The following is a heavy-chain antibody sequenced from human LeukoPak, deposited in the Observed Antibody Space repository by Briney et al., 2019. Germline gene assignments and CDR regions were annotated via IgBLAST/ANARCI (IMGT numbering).Heavy chain of an antibody. Sequence: GRSLRLSCAASGFTFSSYGMHWVRQAPGKGLEWVAVISYDGSNKYYADSVKGRFTISRDNSKNTLYLQMNSLRAEDTAVYYCAKALQPYCSSTSCYAGGYYYGMDVWGQGTTVTVSS. CDR1: GFTFSSYG. V-gene: IGHV3-30*18. J-gene: IGHJ6*02. D-gene: IGHD2-2*01. CDR3: AKALQPYCSSTSCYAGGYYYGMDV. CDR2: ISYDGSNK.